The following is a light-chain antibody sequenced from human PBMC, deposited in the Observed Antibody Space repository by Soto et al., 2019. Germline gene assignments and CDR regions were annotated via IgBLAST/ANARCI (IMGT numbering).Light chain of an antibody. Sequence: QSALTQPPSASGSPGQSVTISCTGTSSDVGGYNYVSWYQQHPGKAPKLMIYEVTKRPSGVADRFSGSDSGTTASLTVSGLQAEDEADYYSSSYAGSNNFVVFGGGTKLTVL. J-gene: IGLJ2*01. CDR1: SSDVGGYNY. CDR3: SSYAGSNNFVV. CDR2: EVT. V-gene: IGLV2-8*01.